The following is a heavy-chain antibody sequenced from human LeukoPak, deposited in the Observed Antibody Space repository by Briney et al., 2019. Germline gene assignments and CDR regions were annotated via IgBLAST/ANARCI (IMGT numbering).Heavy chain of an antibody. CDR2: IVVGSGNT. CDR3: AADYSGYCSSTSCTYSWFDP. J-gene: IGHJ5*02. V-gene: IGHV1-58*01. Sequence: ASVKVSCKASGFTFTSSTVQWVRQARGQRLEWIGWIVVGSGNTNYAQKFQERVTITRDMSTNTAYMELSSLRSEDTAVYYCAADYSGYCSSTSCTYSWFDPWGQGTLVTISS. D-gene: IGHD2-2*01. CDR1: GFTFTSST.